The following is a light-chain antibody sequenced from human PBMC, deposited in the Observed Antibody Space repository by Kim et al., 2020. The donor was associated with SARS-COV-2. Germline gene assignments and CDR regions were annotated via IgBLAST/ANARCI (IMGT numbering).Light chain of an antibody. CDR1: NIGRTS. CDR2: YDS. J-gene: IGLJ2*01. Sequence: GKTARITCGGNNIGRTSVHWYQQKPGQAPVLVIYYDSDRPSGIPERFSGSNSGNTATLTISRVEAGDEADYYCQVWDSSSDHPVVFGGGTQLTVL. V-gene: IGLV3-21*04. CDR3: QVWDSSSDHPVV.